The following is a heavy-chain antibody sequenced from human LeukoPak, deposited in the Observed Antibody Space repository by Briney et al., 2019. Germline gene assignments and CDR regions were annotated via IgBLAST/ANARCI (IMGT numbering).Heavy chain of an antibody. D-gene: IGHD6-19*01. V-gene: IGHV3-23*01. J-gene: IGHJ4*02. Sequence: GGSLRLSCAASGFTFSSYAMSWVRQTPGKGLEWVSGISDSGGSTYYADSVKGRFTVSRDNSKNTLYLQMNSLRAEDTAIYYCAKMPVSYSSGWSTFDYWGQGTLVTVSS. CDR1: GFTFSSYA. CDR2: ISDSGGST. CDR3: AKMPVSYSSGWSTFDY.